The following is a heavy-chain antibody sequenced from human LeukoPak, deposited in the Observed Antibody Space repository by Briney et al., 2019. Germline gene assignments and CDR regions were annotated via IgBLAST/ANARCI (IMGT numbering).Heavy chain of an antibody. D-gene: IGHD3-10*01. J-gene: IGHJ4*02. Sequence: GGSLRLSCTVSGFTFSNFWMSWVRQAPGKGLERVANIKDDGSAKFYLASVEGRFTISRDNAKNSLYLQMNSLRAEDTAVYYCARVGPGIIPPFNYYFDYWGQGTLVTVSS. CDR2: IKDDGSAK. CDR1: GFTFSNFW. V-gene: IGHV3-7*01. CDR3: ARVGPGIIPPFNYYFDY.